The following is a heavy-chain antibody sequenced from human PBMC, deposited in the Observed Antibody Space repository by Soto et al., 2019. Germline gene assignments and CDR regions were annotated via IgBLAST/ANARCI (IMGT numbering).Heavy chain of an antibody. CDR2: ISSSGSTI. V-gene: IGHV3-11*04. CDR1: GVTTSDYY. CDR3: PITPLKAYGEATAPDAIYT. D-gene: IGHD3-10*01. J-gene: IGHJ3*02. Sequence: PRRISCAASGVTTSDYYMSWIRQAPGKGLEWVSYISSSGSTIYYADSVKGRFTISRDNSKNTLYLQMNSLRAEDTAVYYCPITPLKAYGEATAPDAIYTRAQRTMVTVS.